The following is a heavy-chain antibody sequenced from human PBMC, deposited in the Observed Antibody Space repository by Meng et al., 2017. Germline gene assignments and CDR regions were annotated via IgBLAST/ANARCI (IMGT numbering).Heavy chain of an antibody. J-gene: IGHJ4*02. CDR2: INHSGST. Sequence: VQLEESGGGLVQPGGSLRLSCAASGFTFSSYWMNWVRQSPGKGLEWIGEINHSGSTNYNPSLKSRVTISVDTSKNQFSLKLSSVTAADTAVYYCAYATTVSNWGQGTLVTVSS. V-gene: IGHV4-34*08. D-gene: IGHD4-11*01. CDR1: GFTFSSYW. CDR3: AYATTVSN.